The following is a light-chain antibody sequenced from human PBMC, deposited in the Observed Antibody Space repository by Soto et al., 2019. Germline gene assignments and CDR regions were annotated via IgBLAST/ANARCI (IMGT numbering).Light chain of an antibody. J-gene: IGKJ2*01. CDR2: DAS. Sequence: DIRMTQSPSTLSASVGDRVTITCRASQSINNWLAWYQQKPGKAPKLLIYDASTLDIGVPSRFSGSGFGPEVSLTISSLQPDDFATFYCQHYKSYSYTFGQGTKLEVK. CDR1: QSINNW. V-gene: IGKV1-5*01. CDR3: QHYKSYSYT.